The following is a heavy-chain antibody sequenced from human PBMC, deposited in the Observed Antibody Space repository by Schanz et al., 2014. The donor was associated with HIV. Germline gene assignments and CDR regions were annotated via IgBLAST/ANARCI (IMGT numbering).Heavy chain of an antibody. CDR3: SGGSHPAHLHH. CDR1: GFTLNGYS. Sequence: EVQLVESGGRLVKPGESLTLSCITSGFTLNGYSMNWVRQASGKGLEWVGRIGSKANSYAPGYSAPVKGRFTVSRDASNSTAYLQMNSLKTEDTAVYYCSGGSHPAHLHHWGQGTLVTVSS. V-gene: IGHV3-73*01. J-gene: IGHJ1*01. D-gene: IGHD2-8*02. CDR2: IGSKANSYAP.